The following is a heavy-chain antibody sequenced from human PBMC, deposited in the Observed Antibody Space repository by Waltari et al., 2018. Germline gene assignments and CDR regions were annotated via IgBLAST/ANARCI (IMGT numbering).Heavy chain of an antibody. CDR2: RNPNSGNT. V-gene: IGHV1-8*01. CDR1: GYTFTTYD. J-gene: IGHJ4*02. D-gene: IGHD2-15*01. Sequence: QVQLVQSGAEVKKPGASVMVSCQASGYTFTTYDISWVRQAAGQGPEWMGWRNPNSGNTGDSQRFQGRVTMTRDTSINTAYMELSNLRPDDTAVYYWARDGSGGWGFAYWGQGTQVTVSS. CDR3: ARDGSGGWGFAY.